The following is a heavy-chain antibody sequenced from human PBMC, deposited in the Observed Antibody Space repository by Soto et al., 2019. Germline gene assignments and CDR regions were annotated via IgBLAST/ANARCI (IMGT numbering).Heavy chain of an antibody. CDR3: ARDDIVVVPAAIESVYYYYYMDV. Sequence: GGSLRLSCAASGFTFSSYSMNWVRQAPGKGLEWVSSISSSSSYIYYADSVKGRFTISRDNAKNSLYLQMNRLRAEDTAVYYCARDDIVVVPAAIESVYYYYYMDVWGKGTTVTVSS. CDR2: ISSSSSYI. CDR1: GFTFSSYS. V-gene: IGHV3-21*01. J-gene: IGHJ6*03. D-gene: IGHD2-2*01.